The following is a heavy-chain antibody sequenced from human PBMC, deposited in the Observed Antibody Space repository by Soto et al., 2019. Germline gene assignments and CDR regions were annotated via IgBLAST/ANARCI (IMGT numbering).Heavy chain of an antibody. D-gene: IGHD5-18*01. CDR2: IYYSGST. Sequence: PSETLSLTCTVSGGSISSSSYYWDWIRQPPGKGLEWIGSIYYSGSTYYNPSLKSRVTISVDTSKNQFSLKLSSVTAADTAVYYCARRPDTAMDLYYYYYGMDVWGQGTTVTVSS. CDR3: ARRPDTAMDLYYYYYGMDV. J-gene: IGHJ6*02. V-gene: IGHV4-39*01. CDR1: GGSISSSSYY.